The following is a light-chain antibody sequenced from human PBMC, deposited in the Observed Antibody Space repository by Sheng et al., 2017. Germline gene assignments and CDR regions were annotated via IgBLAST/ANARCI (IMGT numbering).Light chain of an antibody. CDR1: QPIISTN. J-gene: IGKJ2*03. CDR3: QQYGSSPLYS. CDR2: GVH. V-gene: IGKV3-20*01. Sequence: EIVLTQSPGTLSLSPGETATLSCRASQPIISTNLAWYLQRPGQAPRLLIHGVHDRATGIPDRFRGSGSGTDFTLTITRLEPEDFGMYYCQQYGSSPLYSFGQGTKVDIK.